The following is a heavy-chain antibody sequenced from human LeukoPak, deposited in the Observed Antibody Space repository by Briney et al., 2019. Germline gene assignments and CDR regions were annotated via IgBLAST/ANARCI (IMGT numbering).Heavy chain of an antibody. CDR2: IDTNTGNP. J-gene: IGHJ4*02. Sequence: ASVKVSCKASGYTFTTYAMNWVRQAPGQGLEWMGWIDTNTGNPTYAQGFTGRFVFSLDTSVTTAYLEISTLKAEDTAIYYCARDVTTASFDYWGQGTLVTVSS. CDR3: ARDVTTASFDY. D-gene: IGHD4-11*01. V-gene: IGHV7-4-1*02. CDR1: GYTFTTYA.